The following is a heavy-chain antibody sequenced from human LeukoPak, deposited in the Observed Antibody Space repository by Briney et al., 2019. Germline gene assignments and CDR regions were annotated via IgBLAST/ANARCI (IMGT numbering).Heavy chain of an antibody. V-gene: IGHV3-15*01. CDR2: IKRKTDGGTT. J-gene: IGHJ4*02. D-gene: IGHD3-10*01. CDR3: TTDEPYGLGSYYHDY. CDR1: GFTFSNAW. Sequence: GGSLRLSCAASGFTFSNAWMSWVRQAPGKGLEWVGRIKRKTDGGTTDYAAPVKGRFTISRDDSKDTLYLQMNRLKTEDTAVYYCTTDEPYGLGSYYHDYWGQGTLVTVSS.